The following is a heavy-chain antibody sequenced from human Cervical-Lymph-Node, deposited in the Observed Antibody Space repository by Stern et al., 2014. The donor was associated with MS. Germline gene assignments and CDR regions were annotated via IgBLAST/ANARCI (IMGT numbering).Heavy chain of an antibody. CDR1: GYSFSNFW. Sequence: VQLVQSGAEVKKPGESLKISCKASGYSFSNFWIGWVRQMPGKGLEWMGSIYPGDSDTTYSPSFKGQVTTSAAESSSPAYLQWRSLKASDTAVYYCVRRRDSGGYDTFDIWGQGTMLIVSS. V-gene: IGHV5-51*01. CDR2: IYPGDSDT. D-gene: IGHD3-22*01. J-gene: IGHJ3*02. CDR3: VRRRDSGGYDTFDI.